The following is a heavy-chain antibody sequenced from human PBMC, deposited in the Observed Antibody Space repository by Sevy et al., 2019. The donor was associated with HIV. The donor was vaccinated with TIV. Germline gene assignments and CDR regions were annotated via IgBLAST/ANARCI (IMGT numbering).Heavy chain of an antibody. CDR2: ISYDGSNK. CDR3: AKEKRKGSSSWYFGWFDP. J-gene: IGHJ5*02. D-gene: IGHD6-13*01. V-gene: IGHV3-30*18. Sequence: GGSLRLSCAASGFTFSSYGMHWVRQAPGKGLEWVAVISYDGSNKYYADSVKGRFTISRDNSKNTLYLQMNSLRAEDTAGYYCAKEKRKGSSSWYFGWFDPWGQGTLVTVSS. CDR1: GFTFSSYG.